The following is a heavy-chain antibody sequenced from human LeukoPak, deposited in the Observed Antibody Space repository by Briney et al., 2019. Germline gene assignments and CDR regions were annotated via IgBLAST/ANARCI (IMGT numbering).Heavy chain of an antibody. V-gene: IGHV3-33*01. Sequence: GRSLRLSCAASGFTFSSYGMHWVRQAPGKGLEWVAVIWYDGSNKYYADSVKGRFTISRDNSKSTLYLQMNSLRAEDTAVYYCAREGRGQNYDFWSGYHYYYMDVWGKGTTVTVSS. CDR1: GFTFSSYG. CDR3: AREGRGQNYDFWSGYHYYYMDV. D-gene: IGHD3-3*01. CDR2: IWYDGSNK. J-gene: IGHJ6*03.